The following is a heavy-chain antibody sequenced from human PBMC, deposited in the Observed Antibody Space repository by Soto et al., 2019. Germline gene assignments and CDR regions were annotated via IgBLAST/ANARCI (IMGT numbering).Heavy chain of an antibody. D-gene: IGHD1-26*01. J-gene: IGHJ4*02. V-gene: IGHV4-30-4*01. CDR1: GGSISSGDYY. CDR2: IYYSGST. CDR3: AREGMGRFDY. Sequence: QVQLQESGPGLVKPSQTLSLTCTVSGGSISSGDYYWSCIRQPPGKGLEWIGYIYYSGSTYYNQSLQSRVTISVDTSKNQFSLKLSSVTAADTAVYYCAREGMGRFDYWGQGTLVTVSS.